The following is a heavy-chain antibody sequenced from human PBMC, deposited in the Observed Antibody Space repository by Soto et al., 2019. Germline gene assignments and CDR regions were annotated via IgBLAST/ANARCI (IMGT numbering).Heavy chain of an antibody. Sequence: ASVKVSCKASGYTFTSYAMHWVRQAPGQRLEWMGWINAGNGNTKYSQKFQGRVTITRDTSASTAYMELSSLRSEDTAVYYCARDGSSGWPMDYWGHGTLVTVS. CDR2: INAGNGNT. D-gene: IGHD6-19*01. J-gene: IGHJ4*01. CDR1: GYTFTSYA. CDR3: ARDGSSGWPMDY. V-gene: IGHV1-3*01.